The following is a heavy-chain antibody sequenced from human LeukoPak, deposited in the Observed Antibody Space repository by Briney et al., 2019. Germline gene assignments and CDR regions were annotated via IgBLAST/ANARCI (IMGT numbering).Heavy chain of an antibody. D-gene: IGHD3-22*01. J-gene: IGHJ4*02. Sequence: GGSLRLSCAASGFTFSNYWMNWVRQAPGKGLEWVSAISGSGGSTYYADSVKGRFTISRDNSKNTLYLQMNSLRAEDTAVYYCAKDPLYYYDSSYFDYWGQGTLVTVSS. V-gene: IGHV3-23*01. CDR2: ISGSGGST. CDR3: AKDPLYYYDSSYFDY. CDR1: GFTFSNYW.